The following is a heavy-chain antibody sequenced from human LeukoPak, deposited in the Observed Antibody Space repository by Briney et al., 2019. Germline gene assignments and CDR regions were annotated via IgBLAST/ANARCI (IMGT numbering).Heavy chain of an antibody. CDR2: VSPNSGGT. Sequence: GASVKVSCKASGYTFTGYYMHWVRQAPGQGLEWMGWVSPNSGGTKYAQKFQGRVTMTRDTSTGTAYMELSRLRSDDTAVYYCARTLYIAAAPGGFDYWGQGTLVAVSS. V-gene: IGHV1-2*02. D-gene: IGHD6-13*01. CDR1: GYTFTGYY. J-gene: IGHJ4*02. CDR3: ARTLYIAAAPGGFDY.